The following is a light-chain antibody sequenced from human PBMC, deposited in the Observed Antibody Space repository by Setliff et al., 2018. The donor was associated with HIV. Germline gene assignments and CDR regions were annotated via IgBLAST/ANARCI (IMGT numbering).Light chain of an antibody. V-gene: IGLV2-14*03. J-gene: IGLJ1*01. Sequence: QSALTQPDSVSGSPGQAITISCTGTSDDIGRYYYVSWYQQLPGKTPKLIMYDVSHRPSGVSTRFSGSKSGDTASLTISGLQAEDEAHYYCTSYTINTLYVFGSGTKVTVL. CDR2: DVS. CDR1: SDDIGRYYY. CDR3: TSYTINTLYV.